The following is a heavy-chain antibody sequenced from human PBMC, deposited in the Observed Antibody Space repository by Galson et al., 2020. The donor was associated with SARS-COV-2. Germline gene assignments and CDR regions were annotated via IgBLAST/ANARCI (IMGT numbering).Heavy chain of an antibody. Sequence: GESLKISCKASGYTFTGYYMHWVRQAPGQGLEWMGWINPNSGGTNYAQKFQGWVTMTRDTSISTAYMELSRLRSDDTAVYYCARDNRGSSGDRSLGLDLWGRGTLVTVSS. V-gene: IGHV1-2*04. D-gene: IGHD5-12*01. CDR1: GYTFTGYY. J-gene: IGHJ2*01. CDR3: ARDNRGSSGDRSLGLDL. CDR2: INPNSGGT.